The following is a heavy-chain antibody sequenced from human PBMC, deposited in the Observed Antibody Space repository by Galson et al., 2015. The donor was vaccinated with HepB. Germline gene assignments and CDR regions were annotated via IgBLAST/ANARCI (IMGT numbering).Heavy chain of an antibody. Sequence: LTCAVSGDSISSSNWWSWVRQPLGEGLEWIGEIYHSGSTKYNPSLKSRVTISVDKSKNQFSLKLSSVTAADTAVYYCARDRYTSSWYGSRYYFDYWGQGTLVTVSS. V-gene: IGHV4-4*02. CDR1: GDSISSSNW. J-gene: IGHJ4*02. D-gene: IGHD6-13*01. CDR3: ARDRYTSSWYGSRYYFDY. CDR2: IYHSGST.